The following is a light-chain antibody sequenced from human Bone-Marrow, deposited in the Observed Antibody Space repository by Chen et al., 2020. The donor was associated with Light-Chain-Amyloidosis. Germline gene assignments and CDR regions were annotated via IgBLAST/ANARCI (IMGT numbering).Light chain of an antibody. CDR2: AIS. Sequence: EIVLTQSPGTLSLSPGERATLSCGASQTVTSSSLAWFQQKPGQAPRLLMFAISSRATGIPDRFSSSGSGTDFTLTITRLEPEDFAVYYCQQYATLPFTFGPGTKVDIK. CDR3: QQYATLPFT. V-gene: IGKV3-20*01. J-gene: IGKJ3*01. CDR1: QTVTSSS.